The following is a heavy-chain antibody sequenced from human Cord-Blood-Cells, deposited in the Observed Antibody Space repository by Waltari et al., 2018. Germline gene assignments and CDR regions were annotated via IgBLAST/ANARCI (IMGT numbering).Heavy chain of an antibody. CDR3: ARGGIVATITAFDI. CDR1: GGTFSSYG. Sequence: QVQLVQSGAEVKKPGSSVKVSCKASGGTFSSYGVRWVRQAPGQGLEWMGGIIPIFGTANYAQKFQGRVTITADKSTSTAYMELSSLRSEDTAVYYCARGGIVATITAFDIWGQGTMVTVSS. J-gene: IGHJ3*02. D-gene: IGHD5-12*01. CDR2: IIPIFGTA. V-gene: IGHV1-69*06.